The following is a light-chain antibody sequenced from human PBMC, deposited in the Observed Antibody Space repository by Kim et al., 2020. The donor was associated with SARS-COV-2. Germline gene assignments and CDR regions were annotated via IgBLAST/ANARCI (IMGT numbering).Light chain of an antibody. CDR1: RGSIASNY. CDR3: QSYDSSALWV. J-gene: IGLJ3*02. V-gene: IGLV6-57*04. Sequence: NFMLTQPHSVSESPGKTVTISCTRSRGSIASNYVQWYQQRPGSAPTTVIYEDDQRPSGVPDRFSGSLDYASKSASLTISGLKPEDEADYYCQSYDSSALWVFGGGTQLTVL. CDR2: EDD.